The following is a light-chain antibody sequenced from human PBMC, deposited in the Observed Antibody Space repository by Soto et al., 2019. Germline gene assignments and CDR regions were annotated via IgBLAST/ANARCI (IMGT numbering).Light chain of an antibody. V-gene: IGKV3-20*01. CDR3: QQYDRAPDT. Sequence: EIVLTQSPGTLSLSPGERASLSCRASQRLGRSYLAWHQQKPGQAPRLLIYGVSTRATGTPDRFSGSGSGTEFSLTISRLEPEDSAVYYCQQYDRAPDTFGQGTKLEIK. CDR1: QRLGRSY. J-gene: IGKJ2*01. CDR2: GVS.